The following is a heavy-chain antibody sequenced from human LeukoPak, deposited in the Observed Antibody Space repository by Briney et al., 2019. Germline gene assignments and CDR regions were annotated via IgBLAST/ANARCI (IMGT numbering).Heavy chain of an antibody. V-gene: IGHV1-69*06. Sequence: ASVNVSCTASGGTFSSYAISWVRQAPGQGLEWMGGIIPIFGTANYAQKFQGRVTITADKSTSTAYMELSSLRSEDTAVYYCARGRGWNYVDYWGQGTLVTVSS. CDR1: GGTFSSYA. CDR3: ARGRGWNYVDY. J-gene: IGHJ4*02. D-gene: IGHD6-19*01. CDR2: IIPIFGTA.